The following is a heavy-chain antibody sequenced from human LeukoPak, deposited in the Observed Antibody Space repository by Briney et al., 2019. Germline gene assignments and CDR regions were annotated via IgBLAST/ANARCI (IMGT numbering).Heavy chain of an antibody. J-gene: IGHJ4*02. D-gene: IGHD1-26*01. Sequence: GGSLRLSCVASGFVFSNAWMNWVRQTPGKGLEWVGRIKSKTDGGTTDYAAPVKGRFTISRDDSKNTLFLQMNSLKVEDTAVYYCTAYSVRDYWGQGTLVTVSS. CDR1: GFVFSNAW. CDR2: IKSKTDGGTT. V-gene: IGHV3-15*07. CDR3: TAYSVRDY.